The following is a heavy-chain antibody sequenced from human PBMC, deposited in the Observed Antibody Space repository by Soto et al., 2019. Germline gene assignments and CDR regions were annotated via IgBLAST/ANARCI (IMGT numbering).Heavy chain of an antibody. CDR3: ARYSGWYSYNWFDP. V-gene: IGHV3-7*01. Sequence: GGSLRLSCAASGFTFNTYSMSWVRQAPGKGLEWVATIKQDGTEKYYVDSVRGRFTISRDNAENSVYLQMSSLRGEDTAMYYCARYSGWYSYNWFDPWGQGTLVTVSS. CDR2: IKQDGTEK. J-gene: IGHJ5*02. CDR1: GFTFNTYS. D-gene: IGHD6-19*01.